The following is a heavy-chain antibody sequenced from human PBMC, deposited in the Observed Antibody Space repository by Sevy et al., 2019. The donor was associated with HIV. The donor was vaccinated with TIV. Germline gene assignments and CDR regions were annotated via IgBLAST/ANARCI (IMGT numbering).Heavy chain of an antibody. D-gene: IGHD6-19*01. CDR2: ISFSGSKT. J-gene: IGHJ4*02. V-gene: IGHV3-23*01. Sequence: GGSLRLSCAAAGFNFNNYAMTWVRQAPGKGLEWVSGISFSGSKTYYAESVKGRFSISRDPSKNTLYLQMNNVRVEDTAVYYCAREMSSSRGDLDYWGQGTLVTVSS. CDR3: AREMSSSRGDLDY. CDR1: GFNFNNYA.